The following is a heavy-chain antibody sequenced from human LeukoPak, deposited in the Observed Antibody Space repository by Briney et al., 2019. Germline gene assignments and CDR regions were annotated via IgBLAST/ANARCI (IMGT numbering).Heavy chain of an antibody. CDR3: AKGYCSSTSCSYYYYYGMDV. CDR1: GGSIRSYY. CDR2: ISDSGRT. Sequence: SSETLSLTCTVSGGSIRSYYWSWIRQPPGKGLEWIGYISDSGRTNYNPSLKSRVSISEDTSKNQLSLKLTSVTAADTAVYYCAKGYCSSTSCSYYYYYGMDVWGQGTTVTVSS. D-gene: IGHD2-2*01. V-gene: IGHV4-4*09. J-gene: IGHJ6*02.